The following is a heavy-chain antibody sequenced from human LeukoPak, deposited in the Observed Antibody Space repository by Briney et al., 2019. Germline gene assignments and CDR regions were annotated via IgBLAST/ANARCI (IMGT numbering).Heavy chain of an antibody. CDR1: GGTFSSYA. D-gene: IGHD3-10*01. J-gene: IGHJ4*02. CDR3: ARDPHGSGSYYNVRVFDY. Sequence: SVKVSCKASGGTFSSYAISWVRQAPGQGLEWMGGIIPIFGTANYAQKFQGRVTITADESTSTAYMELSSLRSEDTAVYYCARDPHGSGSYYNVRVFDYWGQGTLVTVSS. CDR2: IIPIFGTA. V-gene: IGHV1-69*13.